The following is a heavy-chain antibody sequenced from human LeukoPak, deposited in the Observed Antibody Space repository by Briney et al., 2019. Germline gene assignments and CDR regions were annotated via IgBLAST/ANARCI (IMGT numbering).Heavy chain of an antibody. CDR1: GFTFSSYA. V-gene: IGHV3-23*01. J-gene: IGHJ4*02. D-gene: IGHD3-22*01. CDR3: AKGSYYDSSGSFYFDY. Sequence: GGSLRLSCAASGFTFSSYAMSWVRQAPGKGLEWVSGISGSGDNAYYADSVKGRFTISRDNSKNTLYVQVNSLGTEDTAAYYCAKGSYYDSSGSFYFDYWGQGTLVTVFS. CDR2: ISGSGDNA.